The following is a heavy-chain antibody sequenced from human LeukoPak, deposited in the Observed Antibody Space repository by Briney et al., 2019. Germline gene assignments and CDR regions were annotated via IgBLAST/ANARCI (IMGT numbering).Heavy chain of an antibody. CDR1: GGSISSYY. Sequence: SETLSLTCTVSGGSISSYYWSWIRQPAGKGLEWIGRIYTSGSTNYNPSLKSRVTMSVDTSKNQFSLKLSSVTAADTAVYYCAREEVLAVAGTIQGAFDIWGQGTMVTVSS. CDR2: IYTSGST. V-gene: IGHV4-4*07. J-gene: IGHJ3*02. CDR3: AREEVLAVAGTIQGAFDI. D-gene: IGHD6-19*01.